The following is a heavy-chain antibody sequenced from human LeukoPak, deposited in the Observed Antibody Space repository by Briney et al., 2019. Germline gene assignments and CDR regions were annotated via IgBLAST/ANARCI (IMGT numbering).Heavy chain of an antibody. CDR2: INPDGREK. CDR1: GFTFSTSW. V-gene: IGHV3-7*01. Sequence: GGSLRLSCAASGFTFSTSWMNWVLQAPGKGLEWVASINPDGREKYSVDSVKGRFTISRDNAKNSLYLQMNSLRAEDTAVYYCARDLYRIVVVPHYFDYWGQGTLVTVSS. J-gene: IGHJ4*02. CDR3: ARDLYRIVVVPHYFDY. D-gene: IGHD3-22*01.